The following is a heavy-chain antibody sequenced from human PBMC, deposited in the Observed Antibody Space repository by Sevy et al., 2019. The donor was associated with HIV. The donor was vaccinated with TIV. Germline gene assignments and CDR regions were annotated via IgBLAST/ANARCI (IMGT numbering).Heavy chain of an antibody. CDR1: GGSISSSSYY. CDR3: ARQWTAMGTPYYFDY. Sequence: SETLSRTCTVSGGSISSSSYYWGWIRQPPGKGLEWIGSIYYSGSTYYNPSLKSRVTISVDTSKNQFSLKLSSVTAADTAVYYCARQWTAMGTPYYFDYWGQGTLVTVSS. D-gene: IGHD5-18*01. J-gene: IGHJ4*02. CDR2: IYYSGST. V-gene: IGHV4-39*01.